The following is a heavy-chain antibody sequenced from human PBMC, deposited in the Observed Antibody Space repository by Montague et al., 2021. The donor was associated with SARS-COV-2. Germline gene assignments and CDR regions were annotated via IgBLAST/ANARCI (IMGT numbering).Heavy chain of an antibody. V-gene: IGHV4-34*01. D-gene: IGHD2-8*01. CDR3: ARANGYYFDY. Sequence: SETLSLTCAVYGGSFSSYYWSWIRQPPRKGLEWIGDINYGGSTNYNPSLKSRVTISVDTSKNQFSLKLSSVTAADTAVYYCARANGYYFDYWGQGTLVTVSS. CDR2: INYGGST. CDR1: GGSFSSYY. J-gene: IGHJ4*02.